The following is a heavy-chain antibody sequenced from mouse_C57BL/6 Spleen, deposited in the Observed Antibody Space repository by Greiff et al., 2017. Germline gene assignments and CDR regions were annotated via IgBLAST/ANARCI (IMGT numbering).Heavy chain of an antibody. CDR1: GYTFTNYW. D-gene: IGHD1-1*01. CDR3: ARGDYGQGYVEV. CDR2: IYPGGGYT. J-gene: IGHJ1*03. V-gene: IGHV1-63*01. Sequence: QVQLQQSGAELVRPGTSVKMSCKASGYTFTNYWIGWAKQRPGHGLEWIGDIYPGGGYTNYNEKFKGKATLTADKSSSTAYMQFSSLTSEDSAIYYCARGDYGQGYVEVWGTGTTVTVSS.